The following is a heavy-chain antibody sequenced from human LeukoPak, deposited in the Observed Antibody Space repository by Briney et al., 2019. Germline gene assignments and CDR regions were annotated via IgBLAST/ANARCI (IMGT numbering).Heavy chain of an antibody. CDR1: GFTFSSYA. J-gene: IGHJ5*01. CDR2: ISGSGGST. V-gene: IGHV3-23*01. D-gene: IGHD3-16*01. CDR3: SRGDDFSGDS. Sequence: GGSLRLSCAASGFTFSSYAMSWVRQAPGKGLEWVSAISGSGGSTYYADSVKGRFTISRDNSKNTLYLQMNSLRADDTAVYYCSRGDDFSGDSWGQGTLVTVSS.